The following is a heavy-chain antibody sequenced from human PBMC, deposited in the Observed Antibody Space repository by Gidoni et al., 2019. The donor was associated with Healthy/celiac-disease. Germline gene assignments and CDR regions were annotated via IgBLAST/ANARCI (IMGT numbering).Heavy chain of an antibody. CDR1: GFTFSSYA. CDR3: ARGSASAPTFDY. Sequence: QVQLVESGGGVGQHGRSLRLSGAASGFTFSSYAMHWVRQAPGKGLGWVAVISYDGSNKYYADSVKGRFTISRDNSKNTLYLQMNSLRAEDTAVYYCARGSASAPTFDYWGQGTLVTVSS. V-gene: IGHV3-30-3*02. CDR2: ISYDGSNK. J-gene: IGHJ4*02. D-gene: IGHD3-16*01.